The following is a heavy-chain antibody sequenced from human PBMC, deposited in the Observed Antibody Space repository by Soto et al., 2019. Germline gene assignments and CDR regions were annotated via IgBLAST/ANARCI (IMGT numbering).Heavy chain of an antibody. V-gene: IGHV3-66*01. D-gene: IGHD6-13*01. Sequence: EVQLVESGGGLVQPGGSLRLSCAPSGFSVSTYYMSWVRQAPGKAREWVSIIYIGVFTYYADSVKGRFTISRDNVRNTLYHHMNRLCAEDPALYSCAIGSPNRAAAGLWFDPWGQGTLGTVSS. CDR3: AIGSPNRAAAGLWFDP. CDR1: GFSVSTYY. CDR2: IYIGVFT. J-gene: IGHJ5*02.